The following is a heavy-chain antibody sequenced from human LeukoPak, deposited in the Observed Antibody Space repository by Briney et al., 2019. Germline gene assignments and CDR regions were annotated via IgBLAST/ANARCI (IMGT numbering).Heavy chain of an antibody. J-gene: IGHJ4*02. D-gene: IGHD6-6*01. Sequence: AAAVKVSCKASGYTFTGYYMHGVRQAPGQGLEGMGWINPNSGGTNYAQKFQGRVTMTRDTSISTAYMELSRLRSDDTAVYYCERVNLEGSSFWGQGTLVTVSS. CDR3: ERVNLEGSSF. CDR2: INPNSGGT. CDR1: GYTFTGYY. V-gene: IGHV1-2*02.